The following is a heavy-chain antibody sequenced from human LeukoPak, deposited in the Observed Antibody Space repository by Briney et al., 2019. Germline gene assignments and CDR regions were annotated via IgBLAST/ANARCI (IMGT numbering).Heavy chain of an antibody. Sequence: ASVKVSCKASGYTFTGYDMHWVRQAPGQGLEWMGWINPNSGGTHYAQKFQGRVTMTRDTSISTGYMELSRLRSDDTAVYYCARDAYRSSSLLDMDVWGQGTTVTVSS. CDR3: ARDAYRSSSLLDMDV. J-gene: IGHJ6*02. CDR2: INPNSGGT. V-gene: IGHV1-2*02. CDR1: GYTFTGYD. D-gene: IGHD6-6*01.